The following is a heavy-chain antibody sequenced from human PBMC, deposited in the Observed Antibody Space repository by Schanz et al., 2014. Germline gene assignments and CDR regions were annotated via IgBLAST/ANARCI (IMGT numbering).Heavy chain of an antibody. J-gene: IGHJ5*02. D-gene: IGHD2-15*01. Sequence: VQLEQSGAEVKKPGSSMKVSCKASGGTFSTYPINWLRQAPGQGLEWMGRIIPIHGIVNYAQRFQDRVRITADKSTSTAYMELSSLRSDDTAVYYCARGRGCTGGSCYSWFDLWGQGTLVTVAS. CDR3: ARGRGCTGGSCYSWFDL. V-gene: IGHV1-69*02. CDR1: GGTFSTYP. CDR2: IIPIHGIV.